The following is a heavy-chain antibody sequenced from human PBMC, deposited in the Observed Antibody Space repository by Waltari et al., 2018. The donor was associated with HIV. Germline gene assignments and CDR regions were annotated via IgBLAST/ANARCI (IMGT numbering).Heavy chain of an antibody. CDR1: GGSISSYY. J-gene: IGHJ5*02. CDR3: ARQGYGGGDP. D-gene: IGHD5-12*01. V-gene: IGHV4-59*08. Sequence: QVQLQESGPGLVKPSETLSLTCTVPGGSISSYYWRWIRQPPGKGLEWIGYIYYSGSTNYNPSLKSRVTISVDTSKNQFSLKLSSVTAADTAVYYCARQGYGGGDPWGQGTLVTVSS. CDR2: IYYSGST.